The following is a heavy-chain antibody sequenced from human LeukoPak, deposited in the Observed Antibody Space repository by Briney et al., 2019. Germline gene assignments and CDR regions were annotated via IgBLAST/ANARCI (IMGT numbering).Heavy chain of an antibody. D-gene: IGHD2-15*01. J-gene: IGHJ4*02. V-gene: IGHV5-51*01. CDR2: IYPDDSDT. CDR1: GYGFTNYW. CDR3: GRHGVGSSGGWRIPFDY. Sequence: GESLKISCKGSGYGFTNYWVAWVRQMPGKGLEWMGIIYPDDSDTRYSPSFQRQVTISADKSISTAYLQWNSLKASDTAMYCCGRHGVGSSGGWRIPFDYWGQGTLVTVSS.